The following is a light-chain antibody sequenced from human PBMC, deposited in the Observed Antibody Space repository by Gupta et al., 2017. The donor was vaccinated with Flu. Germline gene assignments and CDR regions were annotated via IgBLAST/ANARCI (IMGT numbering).Light chain of an antibody. V-gene: IGKV4-1*01. Sequence: SLGERATINCKSSQSLLYSFTNKNYLAWYQQKPGQPPKLLIYWASTRESGVPDRFSGSGSGTDFTLTISSLQAEDVAVYYCQQDYSTPLTFGEGTKLEIK. CDR2: WAS. J-gene: IGKJ2*01. CDR3: QQDYSTPLT. CDR1: QSLLYSFTNKNY.